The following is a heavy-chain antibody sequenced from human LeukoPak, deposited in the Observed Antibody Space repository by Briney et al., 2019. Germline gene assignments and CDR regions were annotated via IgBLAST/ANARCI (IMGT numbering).Heavy chain of an antibody. D-gene: IGHD6-13*01. V-gene: IGHV1-2*02. Sequence: ASVKVSCKASGYTFTGYYMHWVRQAPGQGLEWMGWINPNSGGTNYAQKFQGRVTMTRDTSISTAYMELSSLRAEDTAVYYCAKGNLAAAGILDYWGQGTLVTVSS. J-gene: IGHJ4*02. CDR3: AKGNLAAAGILDY. CDR2: INPNSGGT. CDR1: GYTFTGYY.